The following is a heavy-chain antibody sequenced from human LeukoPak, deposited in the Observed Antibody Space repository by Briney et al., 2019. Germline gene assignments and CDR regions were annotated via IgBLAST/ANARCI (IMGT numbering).Heavy chain of an antibody. Sequence: GGSLRLSCAASGFTVSSNYMSWVRQAPGKGLEWVSIIYSGGSTYYADSVKGRFTISRDNSKNTLYLQMNSLRAEDTAVYYCATGSGSYRTPYYYMDVWGKGTTVTVSS. D-gene: IGHD3-10*01. CDR2: IYSGGST. CDR3: ATGSGSYRTPYYYMDV. CDR1: GFTVSSNY. V-gene: IGHV3-53*01. J-gene: IGHJ6*03.